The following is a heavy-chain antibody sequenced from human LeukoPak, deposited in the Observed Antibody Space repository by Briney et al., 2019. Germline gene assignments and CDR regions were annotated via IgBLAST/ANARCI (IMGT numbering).Heavy chain of an antibody. J-gene: IGHJ4*02. CDR3: ASLYYYDSSGYQLFDY. V-gene: IGHV4-34*01. CDR1: GGSFSGYY. D-gene: IGHD3-22*01. Sequence: SETLSLTCAVYGGSFSGYYWSWIRQPPGKGLEWIGEINHSGSTNYNPSPKSRVTISVDTSKNQFYLKLSSVTAADTAVYYCASLYYYDSSGYQLFDYWGQGTLVTVSS. CDR2: INHSGST.